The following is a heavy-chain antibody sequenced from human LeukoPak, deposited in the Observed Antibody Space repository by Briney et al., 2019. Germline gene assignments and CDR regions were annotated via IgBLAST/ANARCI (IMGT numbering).Heavy chain of an antibody. CDR3: AREQITMVRGVSVPYGMDV. CDR2: INKDGSKK. J-gene: IGHJ6*02. Sequence: PGGSLRLSCAASGFTFSDYWMNWVRQAPGKGLEWLANINKDGSKKDYVDSVKGRFTISRDNAKNSLYLQMNSLRAEDTAVYYCAREQITMVRGVSVPYGMDVWGQGTTVTVSS. V-gene: IGHV3-7*01. CDR1: GFTFSDYW. D-gene: IGHD3-10*01.